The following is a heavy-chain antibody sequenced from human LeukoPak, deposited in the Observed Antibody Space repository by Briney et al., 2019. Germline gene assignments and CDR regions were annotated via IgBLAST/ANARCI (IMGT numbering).Heavy chain of an antibody. CDR3: AQSNVAVRRGNNWFDP. D-gene: IGHD6-6*01. CDR1: GYTFTAFY. Sequence: ASVKVSCKASGYTFTAFYIHWVRQAPGQGLEWMGWIHPNSGATIYAQKFQGRFIVTRDTSISTAYMELNSLTSDDTAMYYCAQSNVAVRRGNNWFDPWGQGTLVTVSS. CDR2: IHPNSGAT. V-gene: IGHV1-2*02. J-gene: IGHJ5*02.